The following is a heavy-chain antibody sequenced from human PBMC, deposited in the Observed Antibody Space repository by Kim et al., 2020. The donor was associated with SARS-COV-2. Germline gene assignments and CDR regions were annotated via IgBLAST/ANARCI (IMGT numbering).Heavy chain of an antibody. D-gene: IGHD3-10*01. V-gene: IGHV3-30*04. CDR1: GFTFSAHA. J-gene: IGHJ4*02. Sequence: GSLRLSCAASGFTFSAHALHWVRQAPGKGLEWVAHIAYDGSRITYPDSVKGRFIISRDSTKSTLYLQLNSLRPEDTAVYYCLAEIGSRSFDHWGQGTLV. CDR3: LAEIGSRSFDH. CDR2: IAYDGSRI.